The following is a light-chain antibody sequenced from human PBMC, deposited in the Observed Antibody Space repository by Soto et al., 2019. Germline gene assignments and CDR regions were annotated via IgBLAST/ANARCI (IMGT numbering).Light chain of an antibody. J-gene: IGKJ1*01. CDR3: QQSSTTPWT. V-gene: IGKV1-39*01. Sequence: DIQMTQSPSSLSASIGDRVTISCRTSQTISRFLNWYQQKPGKAPKLLIYAASSLQSGVPSRFSGSGSGTDFTLTVSSLLPEDFATYYCQQSSTTPWTFGQGTRWISN. CDR2: AAS. CDR1: QTISRF.